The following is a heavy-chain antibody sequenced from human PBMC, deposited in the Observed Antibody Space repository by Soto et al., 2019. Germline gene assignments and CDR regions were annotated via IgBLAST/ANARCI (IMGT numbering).Heavy chain of an antibody. CDR2: IYDSGST. CDR1: GGSISSSNW. D-gene: IGHD2-15*01. Sequence: QVQLQESGPGLVKPSGTLSLTCAVSGGSISSSNWWSWVRQPPGKGLEWIGEIYDSGSTNYNPSLKSRVTISVDKSKNQFSLRLSSVTAADTAVYYCARDSKVVVAAYWYFDLWGRGTLVTVSS. J-gene: IGHJ2*01. V-gene: IGHV4-4*02. CDR3: ARDSKVVVAAYWYFDL.